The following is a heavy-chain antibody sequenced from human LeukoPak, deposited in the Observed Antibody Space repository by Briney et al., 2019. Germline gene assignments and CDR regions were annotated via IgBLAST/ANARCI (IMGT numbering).Heavy chain of an antibody. D-gene: IGHD6-13*01. V-gene: IGHV4-31*03. Sequence: SETLSLTCTVSGGSISSGGYYWSWIRQHPGKGLEWIGYIYYSGSTYYNPSLKSRVTISVDTSKSQFSLKLSSVTAADTAVYYCARRIAAAGTWWFDPWGQGTLVTVSS. CDR1: GGSISSGGYY. CDR2: IYYSGST. CDR3: ARRIAAAGTWWFDP. J-gene: IGHJ5*02.